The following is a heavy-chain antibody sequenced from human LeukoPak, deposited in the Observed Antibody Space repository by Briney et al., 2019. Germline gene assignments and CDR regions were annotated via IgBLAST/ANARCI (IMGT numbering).Heavy chain of an antibody. CDR1: GYTFTGYY. V-gene: IGHV1-2*02. Sequence: GASVKVSCKASGYTFTGYYMHWVRQAPGQGLEWMGWINPNSGGTNYAQKFQGRVTMTRDTSISTAYMELSRLRSDDTAVYYCARDLVELTLVANWFDPWGQGTPVTVSS. J-gene: IGHJ5*02. CDR2: INPNSGGT. CDR3: ARDLVELTLVANWFDP. D-gene: IGHD1-26*01.